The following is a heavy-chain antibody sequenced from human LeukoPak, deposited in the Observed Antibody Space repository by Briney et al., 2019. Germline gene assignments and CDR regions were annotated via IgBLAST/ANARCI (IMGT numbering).Heavy chain of an antibody. CDR1: GYTFTNYW. V-gene: IGHV5-51*01. D-gene: IGHD2-2*01. J-gene: IGHJ6*02. Sequence: PGESLKISCKGSGYTFTNYWIGWVRQMPGKGLEWMGIIFPGDSDTRYSPSFQGQVTISVDKSISTAYLQWSSLKASDTAIYYCARHHCTSTSCYPYYYYAMEVWGPGTKDTVSS. CDR3: ARHHCTSTSCYPYYYYAMEV. CDR2: IFPGDSDT.